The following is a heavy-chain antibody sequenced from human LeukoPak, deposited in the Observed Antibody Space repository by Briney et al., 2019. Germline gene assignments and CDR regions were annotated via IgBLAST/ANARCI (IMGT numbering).Heavy chain of an antibody. D-gene: IGHD3-10*01. CDR3: ARVRGLRITMVRANVRVAFDI. J-gene: IGHJ3*02. Sequence: SETLSLTCTVSGYSISSGYYWGWIRQPPGKGLEWIGSIYHSGSTYYNPSLKSRVTISVDTSKNQFSLKLSSVTAADTAVYYCARVRGLRITMVRANVRVAFDIWGQGTMVTVSS. CDR1: GYSISSGYY. V-gene: IGHV4-38-2*02. CDR2: IYHSGST.